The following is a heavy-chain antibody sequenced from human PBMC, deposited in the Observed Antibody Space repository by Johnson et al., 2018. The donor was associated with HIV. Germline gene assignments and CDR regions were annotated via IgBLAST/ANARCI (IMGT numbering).Heavy chain of an antibody. CDR2: ISRCGSLH. CDR1: GFSFNDYY. D-gene: IGHD3-10*01. J-gene: IGHJ3*02. CDR3: AIGPTRFAAFDI. V-gene: IGHV3-11*01. Sequence: QVQLMESGGGLVQPGGSLRLSCAASGFSFNDYYMSWIRQAPGKGLAWVAYISRCGSLHYYADSLEGRFTISRDSSKNSLYLQMNSLRAEDTAVYYCAIGPTRFAAFDIWGQGTMVTVSS.